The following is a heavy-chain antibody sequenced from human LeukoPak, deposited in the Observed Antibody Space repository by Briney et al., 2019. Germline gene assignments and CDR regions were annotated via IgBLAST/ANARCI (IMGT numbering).Heavy chain of an antibody. D-gene: IGHD5-18*01. CDR3: ARVGYSYGEAPFDY. J-gene: IGHJ4*02. Sequence: ASVKVSCKASGYTFTSYGISWVRQATGQGLEWMGWMNPNSGNTGYAQKFQGRVTITRNTSISTAYMELSSLRSEDTAVYYCARVGYSYGEAPFDYWGQGTLLTVSP. CDR1: GYTFTSYG. CDR2: MNPNSGNT. V-gene: IGHV1-8*03.